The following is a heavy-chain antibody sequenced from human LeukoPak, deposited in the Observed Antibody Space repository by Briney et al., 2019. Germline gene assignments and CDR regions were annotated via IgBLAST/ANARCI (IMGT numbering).Heavy chain of an antibody. J-gene: IGHJ4*02. CDR3: AKEKGDY. CDR1: GFTFSSHW. Sequence: GGSLRLSCAASGFTFSSHWMHWVRQAPGKGLEWVGRIKSKTDGGTTDYAAPVKGRFTISRDDSKNTLYLQVNSLRAEDTAVYYCAKEKGDYWGQGTLVTVSS. V-gene: IGHV3-15*07. CDR2: IKSKTDGGTT.